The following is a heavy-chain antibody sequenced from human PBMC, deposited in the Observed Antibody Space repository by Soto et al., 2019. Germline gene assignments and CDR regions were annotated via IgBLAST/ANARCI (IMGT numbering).Heavy chain of an antibody. CDR1: GFTFSSYW. CDR2: INSDGSST. D-gene: IGHD2-15*01. Sequence: EVQLVESGGGLVQPGGSLRLSCAASGFTFSSYWMHWVRQAPGKGRVWVSRINSDGSSTSYADSVKGRFTISRDNAKNTLYLQMNRLRAEDTAVYYCVRTSLVVAAATREDYWGQGTLVTVSS. J-gene: IGHJ4*02. CDR3: VRTSLVVAAATREDY. V-gene: IGHV3-74*01.